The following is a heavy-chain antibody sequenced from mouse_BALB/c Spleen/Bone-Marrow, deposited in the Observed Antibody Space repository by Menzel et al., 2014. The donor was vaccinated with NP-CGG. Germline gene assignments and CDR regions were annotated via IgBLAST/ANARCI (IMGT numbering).Heavy chain of an antibody. V-gene: IGHV2-6-4*01. D-gene: IGHD1-1*01. CDR3: ARNYYGIPYYFDY. CDR2: IWNGGSA. Sequence: VKLMESGPGLVAPSQSLSNTCTVSGFSLSRYNVHWVRQPPGKGLEWLGMIWNGGSADYNSALRSRLSISKDNSKSXVFLKMNSLQTDDTAMYYCARNYYGIPYYFDYWGQGTTLTVSS. CDR1: GFSLSRYN. J-gene: IGHJ2*01.